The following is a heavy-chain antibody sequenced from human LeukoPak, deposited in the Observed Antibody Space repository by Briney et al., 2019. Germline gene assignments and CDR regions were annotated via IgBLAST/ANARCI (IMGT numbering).Heavy chain of an antibody. CDR3: AIITMIMDYAFDL. D-gene: IGHD3-22*01. Sequence: GGSLRLSCAASGFTFSSYWMHWVCQAPGKGLVWVSRINSDGSSTSYADSVKGRFTISRDNSKNTLYLRMISLRTEDTAVYYCAIITMIMDYAFDLWGQGTMVTVSS. V-gene: IGHV3-74*01. CDR2: INSDGSST. J-gene: IGHJ3*01. CDR1: GFTFSSYW.